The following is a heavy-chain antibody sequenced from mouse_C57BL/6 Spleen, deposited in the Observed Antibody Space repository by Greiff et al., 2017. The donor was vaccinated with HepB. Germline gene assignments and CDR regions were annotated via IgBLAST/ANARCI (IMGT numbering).Heavy chain of an antibody. J-gene: IGHJ2*01. CDR3: ASNY. V-gene: IGHV1-50*01. Sequence: QVQLQQPGAELVKPGASVKLSCKASGYTFTSYWMQWVKQRPGQGLEWIGEIDPSDSYTNYNQKFKSKATLTVDTSSSTAYMQLSSLTSEDSAVYYCASNYWGQGTTLTVSS. CDR1: GYTFTSYW. CDR2: IDPSDSYT.